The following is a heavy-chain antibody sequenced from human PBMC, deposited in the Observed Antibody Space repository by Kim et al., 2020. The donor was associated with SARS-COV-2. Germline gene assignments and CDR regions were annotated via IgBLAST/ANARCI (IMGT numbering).Heavy chain of an antibody. D-gene: IGHD3-16*01. Sequence: ADSVRGRFTISGDTSKNTLYLQKNSGRAEDKAVYYCAKTTRQVRWGGFDPWGQGTLVTVSS. J-gene: IGHJ5*02. V-gene: IGHV3-23*01. CDR3: AKTTRQVRWGGFDP.